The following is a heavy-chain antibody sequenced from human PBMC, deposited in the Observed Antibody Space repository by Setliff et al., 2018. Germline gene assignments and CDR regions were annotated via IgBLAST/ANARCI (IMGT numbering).Heavy chain of an antibody. Sequence: GGSLRLSCAASRFTFSNYWMSWVRQAPGKGLEWVANIKEDGSEKYYVDSVKGRFTISRDNAKNSLDLQMNNLRDDDTAVYYCSRDRWKVIVNRGDDAFDLWGQGTMVTVSS. V-gene: IGHV3-7*01. CDR2: IKEDGSEK. J-gene: IGHJ3*01. D-gene: IGHD3-22*01. CDR1: RFTFSNYW. CDR3: SRDRWKVIVNRGDDAFDL.